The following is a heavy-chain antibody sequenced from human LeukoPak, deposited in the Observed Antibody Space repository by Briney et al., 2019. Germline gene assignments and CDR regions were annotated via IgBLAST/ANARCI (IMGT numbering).Heavy chain of an antibody. V-gene: IGHV4-59*01. J-gene: IGHJ6*03. D-gene: IGHD4/OR15-4a*01. CDR1: GGSTSTYY. CDR2: NSYSGST. Sequence: LQTPSLTCTVSGGSTSTYYCSWVRQPTAQEMGWIGYNSYSGSTISNPSLHSRVTISVDTSRTQVYLQLSSATAAAPAGYYLARVFVWCMDAWGKRTTFTASS. CDR3: ARVFVWCMDA.